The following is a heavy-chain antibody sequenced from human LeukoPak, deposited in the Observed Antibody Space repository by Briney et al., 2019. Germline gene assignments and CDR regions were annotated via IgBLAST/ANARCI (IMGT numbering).Heavy chain of an antibody. CDR1: GGSISGYF. V-gene: IGHV4-4*07. Sequence: SETLSLTCTVSGGSISGYFWSWIRQPAGKGLEWIGRIHDNGDSNQNPSLKSRITMALDTSTNQVSLKLTSVTAADTAVYYCARDKISLNAFDMWGQGTMVTVSS. CDR3: ARDKISLNAFDM. CDR2: IHDNGDS. J-gene: IGHJ3*02.